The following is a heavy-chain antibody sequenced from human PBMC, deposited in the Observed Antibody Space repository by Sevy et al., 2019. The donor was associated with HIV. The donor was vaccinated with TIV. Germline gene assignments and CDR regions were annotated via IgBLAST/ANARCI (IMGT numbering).Heavy chain of an antibody. CDR1: GYSLTKLS. J-gene: IGHJ5*02. D-gene: IGHD3-9*01. CDR2: FDPQHDET. V-gene: IGHV1-24*01. Sequence: ASVKVSCKVSGYSLTKLSINWVRQAPGKGLEWMGHFDPQHDETIYAERFQGRVTITADTSIDTGYMELSRLTSEDTAVYYCATVRLRYLSGSSSYQGDWFDPWGQGTLVTVSS. CDR3: ATVRLRYLSGSSSYQGDWFDP.